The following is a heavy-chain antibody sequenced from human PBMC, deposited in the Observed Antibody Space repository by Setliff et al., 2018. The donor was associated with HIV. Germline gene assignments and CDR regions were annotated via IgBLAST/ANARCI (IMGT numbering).Heavy chain of an antibody. V-gene: IGHV3-53*01. Sequence: ETLSLTCAVSGGSISSPNWWSWVRQVPGKGLEWLSVIYPVPNTHYADSVKGRFTIFRDRRKNILFLQMNNVRVNDTAIYYCARGDFDLWGRGTLVTVSS. CDR2: IYPVPNT. CDR1: GGSISSPNW. CDR3: ARGDFDL. J-gene: IGHJ2*01. D-gene: IGHD2-21*01.